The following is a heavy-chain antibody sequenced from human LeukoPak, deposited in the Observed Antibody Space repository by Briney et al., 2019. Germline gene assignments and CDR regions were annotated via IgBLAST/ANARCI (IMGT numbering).Heavy chain of an antibody. D-gene: IGHD3-10*01. CDR3: AKDLHPMVRGAPLDY. V-gene: IGHV3-23*01. CDR1: GFIFSSYE. J-gene: IGHJ4*02. Sequence: GGSLRLSCAASGFIFSSYEMNWVRQAPGKGLEWVSSISGSGDRTNYADSVKGRFIISRDNSKSTLYLQMNSLRAEDTALYYCAKDLHPMVRGAPLDYWGQGSRVTVS. CDR2: ISGSGDRT.